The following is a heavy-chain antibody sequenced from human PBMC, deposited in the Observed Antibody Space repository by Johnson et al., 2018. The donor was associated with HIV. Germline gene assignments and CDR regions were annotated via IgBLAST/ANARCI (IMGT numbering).Heavy chain of an antibody. J-gene: IGHJ3*01. CDR1: GFTFSSYG. CDR2: VHRDGRL. CDR3: VRGGQWGATDAFDV. D-gene: IGHD6-19*01. Sequence: VHLVESGGGVVQPGGSLRLSCAASGFTFSSYGMHWVRQAPGKGLEWVSVVHRDGRLYYADSVKGRFRLSRDNSKNTLYLQMNSLRPEDTAVYYCVRGGQWGATDAFDVWGQGTMVTVSS. V-gene: IGHV3-NL1*01.